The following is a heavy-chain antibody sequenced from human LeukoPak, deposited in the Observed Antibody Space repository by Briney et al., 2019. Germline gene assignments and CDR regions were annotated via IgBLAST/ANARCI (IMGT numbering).Heavy chain of an antibody. J-gene: IGHJ4*02. CDR3: ARALAYCGGDCYSGLDY. Sequence: GGSLRLSXAASGFTFSSYAMHWVRQAPGKGLEYVSAISSNGGSTYYANYVKGRFTISRDNSKNTLYLQMGSLRAEDMAVYYCARALAYCGGDCYSGLDYWGQGTLVTVSS. CDR1: GFTFSSYA. CDR2: ISSNGGST. V-gene: IGHV3-64*01. D-gene: IGHD2-21*02.